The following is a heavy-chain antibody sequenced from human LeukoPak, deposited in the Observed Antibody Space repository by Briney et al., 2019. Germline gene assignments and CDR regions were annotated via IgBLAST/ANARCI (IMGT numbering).Heavy chain of an antibody. D-gene: IGHD3-10*01. CDR3: ARRQGGSGLYYMDV. Sequence: ASVKVSCKASGYTFTSYGISWVRQARGQGLEWIGWISAYNGNTNYAQKLQGRVTMTTDTSTSTAYMELRSLRSDDTAVYYCARRQGGSGLYYMDVWGKGTTVTVSS. CDR2: ISAYNGNT. V-gene: IGHV1-18*01. CDR1: GYTFTSYG. J-gene: IGHJ6*03.